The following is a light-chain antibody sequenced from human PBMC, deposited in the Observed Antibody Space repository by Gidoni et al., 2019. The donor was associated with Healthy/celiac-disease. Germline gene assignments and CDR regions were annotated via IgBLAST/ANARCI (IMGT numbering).Light chain of an antibody. Sequence: EIVMTQSPATLSVSPGERATLSCRARQSVSSNLAWYQQKPGQAPRLLIYGASTRATGIPARFSGSGSGTEFTLTISSLQSEDFAVYYCQQYNNWPPGATFGQGTKVEIK. V-gene: IGKV3-15*01. CDR1: QSVSSN. CDR3: QQYNNWPPGAT. J-gene: IGKJ1*01. CDR2: GAS.